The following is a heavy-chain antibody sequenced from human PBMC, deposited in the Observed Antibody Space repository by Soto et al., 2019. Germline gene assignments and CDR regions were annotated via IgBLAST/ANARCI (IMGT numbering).Heavy chain of an antibody. J-gene: IGHJ6*03. CDR2: IWYDGSNK. Sequence: VAVIWYDGSNKYYADSVKGRFTISRDNSKNTLYLQMNSLRAEDTAVYYCARDRPDIVVVPAAPYYYYMDVWGKGTTVTVSS. V-gene: IGHV3-33*01. CDR3: ARDRPDIVVVPAAPYYYYMDV. D-gene: IGHD2-2*01.